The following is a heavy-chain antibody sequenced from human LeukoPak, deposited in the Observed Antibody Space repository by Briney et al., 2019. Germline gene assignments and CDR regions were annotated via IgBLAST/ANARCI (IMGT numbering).Heavy chain of an antibody. Sequence: GGSLRLSCAASGFTFSDYYMSWIRQAPGKGLEWVSYISYSGSTIHYADSVKGRFTISRDNAKNSLYLQMNSLRAEDTAVYYCARHVVAVGFDYWGQGTLVTVSS. D-gene: IGHD3-22*01. CDR3: ARHVVAVGFDY. CDR2: ISYSGSTI. V-gene: IGHV3-11*04. J-gene: IGHJ4*02. CDR1: GFTFSDYY.